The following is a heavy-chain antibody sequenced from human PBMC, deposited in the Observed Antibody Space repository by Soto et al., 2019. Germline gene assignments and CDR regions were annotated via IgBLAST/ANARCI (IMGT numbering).Heavy chain of an antibody. V-gene: IGHV3-15*07. CDR1: GFTFSNAW. Sequence: GGSLRLSCAASGFTFSNAWMNWVRQAPGKGLEWVGRIKSKTDGGTTDYAAPVKGRFTISRVDSKNTLYLQMNSLKTEDTAVYYCTTGRITMIVVVPPSAFDIWGQGTMVTVSS. J-gene: IGHJ3*02. D-gene: IGHD3-22*01. CDR2: IKSKTDGGTT. CDR3: TTGRITMIVVVPPSAFDI.